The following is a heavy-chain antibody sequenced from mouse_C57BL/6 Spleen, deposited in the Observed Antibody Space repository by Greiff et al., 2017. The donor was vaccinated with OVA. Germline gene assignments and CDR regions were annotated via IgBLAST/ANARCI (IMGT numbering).Heavy chain of an antibody. CDR3: VRGPYYGSSPYWYFDV. D-gene: IGHD1-1*01. J-gene: IGHJ1*03. V-gene: IGHV10-3*01. CDR1: GFTFNTYA. CDR2: IRSKSSNYAT. Sequence: EVKVVESGGGLVQPKGSLKLSCAASGFTFNTYAMHWVRQAPGKGLEWVARIRSKSSNYATYYADSVKDRFTISRDDSQSMLYLQMNNLKTEDTAMYYCVRGPYYGSSPYWYFDVWGTGTTVTVSS.